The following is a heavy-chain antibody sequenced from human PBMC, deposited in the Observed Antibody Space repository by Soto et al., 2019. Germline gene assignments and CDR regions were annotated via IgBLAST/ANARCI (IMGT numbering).Heavy chain of an antibody. V-gene: IGHV3-30-3*02. CDR2: ISYDGSNK. CDR1: GFTFSSYV. D-gene: IGHD3-3*01. CDR3: AKTSVYSKGTIFGVVITYGMDV. Sequence: PGGSLRLSCAASGFTFSSYVMHWVRQAPGKGLEWVAVISYDGSNKYYADSVKGRFTISRDNSKNTLYLQMNSLRAEDTAVYYCAKTSVYSKGTIFGVVITYGMDVWGQGTTVTVSS. J-gene: IGHJ6*02.